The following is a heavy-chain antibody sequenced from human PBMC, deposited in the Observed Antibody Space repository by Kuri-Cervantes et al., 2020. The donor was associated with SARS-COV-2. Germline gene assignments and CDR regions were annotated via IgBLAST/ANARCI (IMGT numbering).Heavy chain of an antibody. CDR2: INHSGST. CDR1: GGSFSGYY. Sequence: GSLRLSCAVYGGSFSGYYWSWIRQPPGKGLEWIGEINHSGSTNYNPSLKSRVTISVDTSKNQFSLKLSSVTAADTAVYYCARAYGGNFFDYWGQGTLVTVSS. D-gene: IGHD4-23*01. CDR3: ARAYGGNFFDY. V-gene: IGHV4-34*01. J-gene: IGHJ4*02.